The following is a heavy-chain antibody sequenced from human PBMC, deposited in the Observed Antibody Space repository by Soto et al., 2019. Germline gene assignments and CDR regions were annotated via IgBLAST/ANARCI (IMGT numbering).Heavy chain of an antibody. CDR1: GFTFSSYA. J-gene: IGHJ5*02. CDR3: PTVSVVLPAAIPSES. V-gene: IGHV3-23*01. Sequence: GGSLRLSCAASGFTFSSYAMNWVRQAPGKGLEWVSAITGSGGITYYADSVKGRFTISRDNSKNTLYLLMNSLRAEDTAVYYCPTVSVVLPAAIPSESWGQGTLVIVSS. D-gene: IGHD2-2*01. CDR2: ITGSGGIT.